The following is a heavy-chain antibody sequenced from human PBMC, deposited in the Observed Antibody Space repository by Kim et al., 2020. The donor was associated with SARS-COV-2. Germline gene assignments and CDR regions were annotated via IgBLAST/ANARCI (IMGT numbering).Heavy chain of an antibody. Sequence: GGSLRLSCATSGFTVTDYWMHWVRQAPGKGLLWVSRIRSGGTGISYADSVKGRFTISRDNGNNTLYLQMNNLRAEDTALYYCTSDTVLYGLDVWGQGTPVTVSS. J-gene: IGHJ6*02. V-gene: IGHV3-74*01. CDR2: IRSGGTGI. CDR1: GFTVTDYW. D-gene: IGHD4-4*01. CDR3: TSDTVLYGLDV.